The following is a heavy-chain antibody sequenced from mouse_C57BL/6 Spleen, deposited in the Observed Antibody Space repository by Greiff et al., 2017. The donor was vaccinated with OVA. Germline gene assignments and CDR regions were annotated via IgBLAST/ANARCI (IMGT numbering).Heavy chain of an antibody. CDR1: GYAFSSSW. V-gene: IGHV1-82*01. Sequence: VQLQQSGPELVKPGASVKISCKASGYAFSSSWMNWVKQRPGKGLEWIGRIYPGDGDTNYNGKFKGKATLTADKSSSTAYMQLSSLTSEDAAVYCCARSGDYDWFAYWGQGTLVTVSA. D-gene: IGHD2-4*01. CDR3: ARSGDYDWFAY. CDR2: IYPGDGDT. J-gene: IGHJ3*01.